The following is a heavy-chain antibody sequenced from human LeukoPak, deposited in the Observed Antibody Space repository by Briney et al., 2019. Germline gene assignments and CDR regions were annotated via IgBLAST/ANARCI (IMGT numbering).Heavy chain of an antibody. Sequence: PGGSLRLSCVTSGFTFSDYFMNWIRQAPGKGPKWLSFINSDGNNIYYRDSVKGRFTISRDNAKNSLYLQMNSLRAEDTAVYYCARGDYDILTGYSLAYWGQGTLVTVSS. D-gene: IGHD3-9*01. CDR3: ARGDYDILTGYSLAY. CDR1: GFTFSDYF. CDR2: INSDGNNI. V-gene: IGHV3-11*04. J-gene: IGHJ4*02.